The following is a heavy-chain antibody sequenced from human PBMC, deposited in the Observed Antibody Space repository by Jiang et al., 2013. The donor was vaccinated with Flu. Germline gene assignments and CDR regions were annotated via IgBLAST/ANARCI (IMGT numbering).Heavy chain of an antibody. Sequence: GPGLVKPSETLSLSCTVSGGSISSSSYYWGWIRQPPGKGLEWIGSIYYSGNTYYNPSLKSRVTISVDTSKNQFSLKLSSVTAAETAVYYCARIVAVAGMTQYYYYGMDVVGPRGPR. CDR2: IYYSGNT. D-gene: IGHD6-19*01. CDR3: ARIVAVAGMTQYYYYGMDV. V-gene: IGHV4-39*01. CDR1: GGSISSSSYY. J-gene: IGHJ6*02.